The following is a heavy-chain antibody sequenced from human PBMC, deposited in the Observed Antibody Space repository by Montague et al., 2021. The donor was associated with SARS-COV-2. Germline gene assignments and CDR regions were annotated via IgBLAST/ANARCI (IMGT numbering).Heavy chain of an antibody. Sequence: SETLSLTCTVSGGSTASHYWNWIRQSPGKRQEWIGYVYYNGDTKYNPSLQSRVTISIGTSENQFSLRLNSVTAADTAVYFCARGWVVDPWGQGRLVTVSS. J-gene: IGHJ3*01. CDR2: VYYNGDT. D-gene: IGHD6-13*01. CDR3: ARGWVVDP. CDR1: GGSTASHY. V-gene: IGHV4-59*11.